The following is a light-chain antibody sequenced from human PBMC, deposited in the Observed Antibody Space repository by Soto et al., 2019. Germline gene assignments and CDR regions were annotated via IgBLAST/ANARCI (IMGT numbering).Light chain of an antibody. CDR1: SGYSNYK. CDR3: GADHGSGSNFVWV. Sequence: QSVLTQSPSASASLGASVTLTCTLSSGYSNYKVDWYQQRPGKGPRFVMRVGTGGIVGSKGDGIPDRFSVLGSGLNRYLTIKNIQEEDESDYHCGADHGSGSNFVWVFGGGTKVTVL. J-gene: IGLJ2*01. CDR2: VGTGGIVG. V-gene: IGLV9-49*01.